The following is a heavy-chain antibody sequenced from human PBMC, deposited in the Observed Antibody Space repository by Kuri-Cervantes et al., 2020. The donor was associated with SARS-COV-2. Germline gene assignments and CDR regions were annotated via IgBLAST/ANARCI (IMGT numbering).Heavy chain of an antibody. J-gene: IGHJ4*02. V-gene: IGHV3-9*01. CDR1: GFTFDDYA. Sequence: SLRFSCAASGFTFDDYAMHWVRQAPGKGLEWVSGISWNSGSIGYADSVKGRFTISRDNAKNSLYLQMNSLRAEDTALYYCAKDLYSGYDYYYFYYWGQGTLVTVSS. CDR2: ISWNSGSI. CDR3: AKDLYSGYDYYYFYY. D-gene: IGHD5-12*01.